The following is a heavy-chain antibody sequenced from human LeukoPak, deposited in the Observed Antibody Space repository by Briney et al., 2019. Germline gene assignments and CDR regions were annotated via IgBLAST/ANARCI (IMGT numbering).Heavy chain of an antibody. CDR1: GFTFTKAW. Sequence: GGSLRLSCAAAGFTFTKAWMSWVRQAPEKGREWVGRINDYAAPVIGRFIISRDDSKNTLYLQMNSLKTEDTAVYYCTTEPLGYRYFDYWGQGTLVTVSS. D-gene: IGHD5-12*01. CDR2: IN. J-gene: IGHJ4*02. CDR3: TTEPLGYRYFDY. V-gene: IGHV3-15*01.